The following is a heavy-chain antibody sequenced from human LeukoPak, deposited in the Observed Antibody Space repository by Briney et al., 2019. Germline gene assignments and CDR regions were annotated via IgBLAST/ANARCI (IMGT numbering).Heavy chain of an antibody. V-gene: IGHV3-30*18. CDR2: ISYDGSNK. CDR3: AKDIDFDY. CDR1: GFTFSSYG. J-gene: IGHJ4*02. Sequence: PGRSLRLSCAASGFTFSSYGMRWVRQAPGKGLEWVAVISYDGSNKYYADSVKGRFTISRDNSKNTLHLQMNSLRAEDTAVYYCAKDIDFDYWGQGTLVTVSS.